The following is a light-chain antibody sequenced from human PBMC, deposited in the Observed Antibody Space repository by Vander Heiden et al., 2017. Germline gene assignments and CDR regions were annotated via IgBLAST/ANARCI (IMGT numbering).Light chain of an antibody. Sequence: IQMAQSPTSLCASVGKRITITCRSSHSISSYLNWYQQKPGKAPELLIYAASSLQSGVPSRFSGSGSGTDFTLTISSLQPEDFATYYCQQSYTTPRTFGQGTKVEIK. J-gene: IGKJ1*01. CDR3: QQSYTTPRT. CDR1: HSISSY. V-gene: IGKV1-39*01. CDR2: AAS.